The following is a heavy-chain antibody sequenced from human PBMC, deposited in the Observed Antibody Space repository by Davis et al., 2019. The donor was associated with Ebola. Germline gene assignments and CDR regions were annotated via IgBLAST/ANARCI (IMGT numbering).Heavy chain of an antibody. CDR1: GDSINNNEHY. D-gene: IGHD2/OR15-2a*01. CDR3: AKYPKVYSNSTGYYPAKGFDP. CDR2: IFHSGSP. Sequence: PSETLSLTCTVLGDSINNNEHYWGWIRQSPGTGLEWIGNIFHSGSPYYNPSLRSRVTISIDTSKNQFSLKVTSVTAADTAVYYCAKYPKVYSNSTGYYPAKGFDPWGQGTRVIVSS. V-gene: IGHV4-39*01. J-gene: IGHJ5*02.